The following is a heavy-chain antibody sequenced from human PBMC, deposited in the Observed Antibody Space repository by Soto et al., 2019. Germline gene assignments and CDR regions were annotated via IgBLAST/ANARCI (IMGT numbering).Heavy chain of an antibody. J-gene: IGHJ4*02. D-gene: IGHD3-22*01. V-gene: IGHV3-15*07. CDR3: TTDRPPWGDSSGPYYFDY. CDR1: GFTFSNAW. CDR2: IKSKTDGGAT. Sequence: GGSLRLSCAASGFTFSNAWMNWVRQAPGKGLEWVGRIKSKTDGGATDYAAPVKGRFTISRDDSKNTLYLQMNSLKTEDTAVYYFTTDRPPWGDSSGPYYFDYWGQGTLVTVSS.